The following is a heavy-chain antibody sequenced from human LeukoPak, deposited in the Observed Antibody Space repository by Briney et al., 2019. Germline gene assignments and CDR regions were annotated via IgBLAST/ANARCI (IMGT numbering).Heavy chain of an antibody. Sequence: GGSLRLSCAAFGFTFSSNAMSWVRQAPGKGLEWVSAISGSGGSTYYADSVKGRFTISRDNSKNTLYLQMNSLRAEDTAVYYCAKVGPSGYDILTPFDYWGQGTLVTVSS. V-gene: IGHV3-23*01. CDR2: ISGSGGST. J-gene: IGHJ4*02. CDR1: GFTFSSNA. D-gene: IGHD3-9*01. CDR3: AKVGPSGYDILTPFDY.